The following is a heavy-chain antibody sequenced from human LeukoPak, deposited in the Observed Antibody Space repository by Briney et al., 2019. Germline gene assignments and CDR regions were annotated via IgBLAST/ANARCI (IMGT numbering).Heavy chain of an antibody. J-gene: IGHJ4*02. D-gene: IGHD3-10*01. CDR2: ISSSSSYI. CDR3: ARDLYYGSGSYYIDY. V-gene: IGHV3-21*01. Sequence: GGSLRLSCAASGFTFSSYSMNWVRQAPGKGLEWVSSISSSSSYIYYADSVKGRFTISRDNAKNSLYLQMNSLRAEDTTVYYCARDLYYGSGSYYIDYWGQGTLVTVSS. CDR1: GFTFSSYS.